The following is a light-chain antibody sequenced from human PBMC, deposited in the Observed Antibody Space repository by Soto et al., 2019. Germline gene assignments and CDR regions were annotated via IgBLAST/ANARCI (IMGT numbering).Light chain of an antibody. CDR3: SSYTTSNTRQIV. J-gene: IGLJ1*01. CDR2: DVS. CDR1: SSDVGGYNY. V-gene: IGLV2-14*01. Sequence: QSVLTQPASVSGSPGQSITISCTGTSSDVGGYNYVSWYQQHPGKAPKFMIYDVSNRPSGVSNRFSGSKSGNTASLTISGLQAEDEADYYCSSYTTSNTRQIVFGTGNQLTVL.